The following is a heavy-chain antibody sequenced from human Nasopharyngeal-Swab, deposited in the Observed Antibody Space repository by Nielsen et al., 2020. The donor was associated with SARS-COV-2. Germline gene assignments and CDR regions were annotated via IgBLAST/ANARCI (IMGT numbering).Heavy chain of an antibody. D-gene: IGHD3-22*01. Sequence: SVKVSCKASGGTFSSYAISWVRQAPGQGLEWMGRIIPILGIANYAQKFQGRVTITADKSTSTAYMELSSLRSEDTAVYYCARDFGGSVENYYNGSGYYPYGGLFDYWGQGTLVTVSS. V-gene: IGHV1-69*04. J-gene: IGHJ4*02. CDR3: ARDFGGSVENYYNGSGYYPYGGLFDY. CDR2: IIPILGIA. CDR1: GGTFSSYA.